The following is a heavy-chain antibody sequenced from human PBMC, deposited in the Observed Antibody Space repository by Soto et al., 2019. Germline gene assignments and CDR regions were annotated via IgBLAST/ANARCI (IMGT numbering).Heavy chain of an antibody. CDR3: ARDRVLLGAILASHTFDI. J-gene: IGHJ3*02. D-gene: IGHD2-21*01. Sequence: ASVKVSCKASGYTFTSFHIHWVRQAPGQGLEWMGLINPSGGTTSYAQNFQDRVTMTRDTSTSTVYMELSSLRSDDTAVYYCARDRVLLGAILASHTFDICGQGTMVTVS. CDR2: INPSGGTT. V-gene: IGHV1-46*01. CDR1: GYTFTSFH.